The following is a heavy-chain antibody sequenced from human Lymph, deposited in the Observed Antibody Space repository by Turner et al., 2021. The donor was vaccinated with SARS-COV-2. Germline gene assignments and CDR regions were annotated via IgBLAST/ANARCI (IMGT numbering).Heavy chain of an antibody. D-gene: IGHD1-26*01. V-gene: IGHV1-8*02. J-gene: IGHJ6*02. CDR3: ARGRYSGGGMDV. CDR2: KNRNSGNT. Sequence: QVQLVQSGAEVKKPGAAVKVSCKAPGYTFTSYYINWLLQATGQGCEWMRWKNRNSGNTADAQKFQGRVTMTRTNSIRKPYMERSSLGSEATAVYYCARGRYSGGGMDVWGQGTTVTVSS. CDR1: GYTFTSYY.